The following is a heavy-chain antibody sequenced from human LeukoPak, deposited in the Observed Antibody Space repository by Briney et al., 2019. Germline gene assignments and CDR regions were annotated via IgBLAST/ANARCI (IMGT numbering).Heavy chain of an antibody. CDR3: AKGWYSSSWTGYYYYGMDV. D-gene: IGHD6-13*01. V-gene: IGHV6-1*01. J-gene: IGHJ6*02. CDR1: GDSVSSNSAA. CDR2: TYYRSKWYN. Sequence: SQTLSLTCAISGDSVSSNSAAWNWIRQSPSRGLEWLGRTYYRSKWYNDYAVSVKSRITINPDTSKNQFSLQLNSVTPEDTAVYYCAKGWYSSSWTGYYYYGMDVWGQGTTVTVSS.